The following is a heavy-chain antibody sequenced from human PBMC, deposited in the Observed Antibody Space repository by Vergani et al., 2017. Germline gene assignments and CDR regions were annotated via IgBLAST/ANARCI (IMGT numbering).Heavy chain of an antibody. CDR2: ISWNSGSI. CDR1: GFTFDDYA. CDR3: AKDTDDYGAFDI. J-gene: IGHJ3*02. D-gene: IGHD4-17*01. Sequence: VQLVESGGGVVQPGRSLRLSCAASGFTFDDYAMHWVRQAPGKGLEWVSGISWNSGSIGYADSVKGRFTISRDNAKNSLYLQMNSLRAEDTALYYCAKDTDDYGAFDIWGQGTMVTVSS. V-gene: IGHV3-9*01.